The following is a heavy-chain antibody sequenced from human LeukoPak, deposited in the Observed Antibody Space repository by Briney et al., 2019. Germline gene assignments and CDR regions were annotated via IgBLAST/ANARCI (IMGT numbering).Heavy chain of an antibody. CDR1: GFTFSGYA. D-gene: IGHD2-15*01. V-gene: IGHV3-30-3*01. CDR2: MSYDGSIK. Sequence: GGSLRLSCAASGFTFSGYAIHWVRQAPGKGLEWVAFMSYDGSIKYYADSVKGRCTISRDNSKNTLNLQINSLRAEDTAVYYCARDLSEKYSIDYWGQGTLVTVSS. J-gene: IGHJ4*02. CDR3: ARDLSEKYSIDY.